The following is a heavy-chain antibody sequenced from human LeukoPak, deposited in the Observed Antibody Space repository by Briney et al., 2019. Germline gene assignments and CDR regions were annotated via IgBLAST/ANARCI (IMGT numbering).Heavy chain of an antibody. J-gene: IGHJ4*02. D-gene: IGHD6-6*01. CDR1: GGSFSGYY. V-gene: IGHV4-34*01. CDR3: ARDTGIAAQPLDY. CDR2: INHSGST. Sequence: SETLSLTCAVYGGSFSGYYWSWIRQPPGKGLEWIGEINHSGSTNYNPSLKSRVTISVDTSKNQFSLKLSSVTAADTAVYYCARDTGIAAQPLDYWGQGTLVTVSS.